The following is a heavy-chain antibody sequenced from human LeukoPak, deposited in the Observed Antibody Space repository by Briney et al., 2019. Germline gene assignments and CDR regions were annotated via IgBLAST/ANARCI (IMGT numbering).Heavy chain of an antibody. CDR2: ISGGRT. D-gene: IGHD1-14*01. CDR3: AKDPLGRCDP. V-gene: IGHV3-23*01. CDR1: GVTFNNSG. Sequence: PGGSLRLSCAAPGVTFNNSGMSRGRQAPGKGLEWVSTISGGRTYYADSVKGRFTISRDNSKNTIYLQMNSLGAEDTAAYYCAKDPLGRCDPWGQGTLVTVSS. J-gene: IGHJ5*02.